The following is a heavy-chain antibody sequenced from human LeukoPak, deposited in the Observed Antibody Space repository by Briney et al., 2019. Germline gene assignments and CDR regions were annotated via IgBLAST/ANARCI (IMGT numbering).Heavy chain of an antibody. CDR2: IYYSGST. D-gene: IGHD5-12*01. V-gene: IGHV4-39*07. Sequence: SETLSLACTVSVGSINSITNYWGWIRQPPGKGLEWIGSIYYSGSTYYNPSLKSRVTISIDTSKNQFSLKLSSVTAADTAVYYCARGPRSWIVATTDHHYYYMDVWGKGTTVTVSS. CDR1: VGSINSITNY. CDR3: ARGPRSWIVATTDHHYYYMDV. J-gene: IGHJ6*03.